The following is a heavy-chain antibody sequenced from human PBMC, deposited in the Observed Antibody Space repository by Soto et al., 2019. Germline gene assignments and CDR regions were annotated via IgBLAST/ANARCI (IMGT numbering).Heavy chain of an antibody. Sequence: GGSLRLSCAASGFTFSSYAMHWVRQAPGKGLEYVSAISSNGGSTYYANSVKGRFTISRDNSKNTLYLQMGSLRAEDMAVYYCARRSLTGITMVRGVITGYMDVWGKGTTVTVSS. V-gene: IGHV3-64*01. CDR1: GFTFSSYA. J-gene: IGHJ6*03. D-gene: IGHD3-10*01. CDR2: ISSNGGST. CDR3: ARRSLTGITMVRGVITGYMDV.